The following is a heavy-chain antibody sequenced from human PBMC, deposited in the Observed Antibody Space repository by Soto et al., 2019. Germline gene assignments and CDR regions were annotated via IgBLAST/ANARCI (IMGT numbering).Heavy chain of an antibody. J-gene: IGHJ4*02. CDR3: AGGAEGY. CDR2: IYYSGST. D-gene: IGHD3-16*01. Sequence: PSETLSLTCTVSGGSISSYYWSWIRQPPGKGLEWIGYIYYSGSTNYNPSLKSRVTISVDTSKNQFSLKLSSVTAADTAVYYCAGGAEGYWGQGTLVTVSS. CDR1: GGSISSYY. V-gene: IGHV4-59*12.